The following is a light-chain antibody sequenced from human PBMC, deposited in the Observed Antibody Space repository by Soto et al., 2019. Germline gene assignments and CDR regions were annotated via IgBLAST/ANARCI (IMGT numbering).Light chain of an antibody. V-gene: IGLV2-23*01. CDR2: EGS. CDR1: SSDVGNYNL. CDR3: SSYVGSSTLL. Sequence: QSALTQPASVSGSPGQSITISCTGTSSDVGNYNLVSWYQQHPGKAPKLMIYEGSKRPSGVSNRFSGSKSGNTASLTISGRQAEDEADYYCSSYVGSSTLLFGGGTKLTVL. J-gene: IGLJ2*01.